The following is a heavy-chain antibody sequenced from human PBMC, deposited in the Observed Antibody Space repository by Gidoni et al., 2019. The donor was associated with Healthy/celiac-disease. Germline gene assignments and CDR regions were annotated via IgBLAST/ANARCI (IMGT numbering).Heavy chain of an antibody. CDR1: GGSISSGSYY. V-gene: IGHV4-61*02. CDR3: ARDLVLWFGEVYGMDV. Sequence: QVQLQESGPGLVQPSQTLSLTCTVSGGSISSGSYYWSWIRQPAGKGLEWIGRIYTSGSTNYNPSLKSRVTISVDTSKNQFSLKLSSVTAADTAVYYCARDLVLWFGEVYGMDVWGQGTTVTVSS. D-gene: IGHD3-10*01. CDR2: IYTSGST. J-gene: IGHJ6*02.